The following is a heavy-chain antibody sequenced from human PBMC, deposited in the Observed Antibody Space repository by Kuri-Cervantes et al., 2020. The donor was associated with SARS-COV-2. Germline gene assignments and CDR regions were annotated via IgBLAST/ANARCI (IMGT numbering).Heavy chain of an antibody. V-gene: IGHV3-23*01. CDR2: ISRSGT. D-gene: IGHD4-17*01. Sequence: GGSLRLSCAASGFTFSTYAMSWVRQAPGKGLEWVSAISRSGTYYADSVKGRFTISRDNSKNTLYLQMSSLRAEDTAVYYCAKVSDSMTTVTTLGVWGQGTLVTVSS. CDR1: GFTFSTYA. J-gene: IGHJ4*02. CDR3: AKVSDSMTTVTTLGV.